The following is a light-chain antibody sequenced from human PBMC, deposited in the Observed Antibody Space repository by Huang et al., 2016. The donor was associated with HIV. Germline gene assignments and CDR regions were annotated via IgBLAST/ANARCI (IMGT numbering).Light chain of an antibody. Sequence: DIQMTQSPSTLSASIGDRVTITCRASQSISSWLAWYQQKPGKAPKLLLIKASSLESGVPSRFSGSGSGTEFTLTISSLQPDDFATYYCQQYKSYSSFGGGTKVEIK. CDR3: QQYKSYSS. J-gene: IGKJ4*01. CDR2: KAS. CDR1: QSISSW. V-gene: IGKV1-5*03.